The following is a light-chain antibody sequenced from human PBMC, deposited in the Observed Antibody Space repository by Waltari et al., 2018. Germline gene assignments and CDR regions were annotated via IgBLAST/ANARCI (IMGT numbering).Light chain of an antibody. CDR1: QTIRTN. V-gene: IGKV3-15*01. CDR2: GAS. Sequence: ETVMTQSPASLSVSPGERATLSCRASQTIRTNLAWYQPKPGQAPRLLIHGASTRAPGIPARFSGSGSGTEFTLTISSLQSEDSAVYYCQQYNNWPPGDTFGQGTNLEIK. CDR3: QQYNNWPPGDT. J-gene: IGKJ2*01.